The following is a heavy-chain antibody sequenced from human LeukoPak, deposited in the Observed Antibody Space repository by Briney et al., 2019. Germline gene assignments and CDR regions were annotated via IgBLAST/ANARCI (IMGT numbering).Heavy chain of an antibody. CDR2: ISVFNGNT. D-gene: IGHD3-10*01. CDR1: GYTFATSD. Sequence: ASVKVSCKASGYTFATSDVNWVRQAPGQGLEWMGWISVFNGNTNYAQKLQGRLTMTTDTSTSTAYMDLTSLTSDDTAVYYCAREERFGESKLDYWGQGTLVTVSS. CDR3: AREERFGESKLDY. J-gene: IGHJ4*02. V-gene: IGHV1-18*04.